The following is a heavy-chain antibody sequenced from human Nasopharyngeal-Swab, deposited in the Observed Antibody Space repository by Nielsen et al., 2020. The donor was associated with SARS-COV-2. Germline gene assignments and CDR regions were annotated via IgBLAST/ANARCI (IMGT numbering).Heavy chain of an antibody. CDR3: ARREHCGGDCYSDYFDY. J-gene: IGHJ4*02. CDR1: GYSFTSYW. D-gene: IGHD2-21*02. V-gene: IGHV5-51*01. CDR2: IYPGDSDT. Sequence: GESLKISCKGSGYSFTSYWIGWVRQMPGKGLEWMGIIYPGDSDTRYSPSFQGQVTISADKSISTAYLQWSSLKASDTAMYYCARREHCGGDCYSDYFDYWGQGTLVTVSS.